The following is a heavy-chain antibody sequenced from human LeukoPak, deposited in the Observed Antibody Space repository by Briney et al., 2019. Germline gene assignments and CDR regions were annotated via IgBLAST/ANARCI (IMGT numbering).Heavy chain of an antibody. CDR3: AREYCSSTSCYGPDY. D-gene: IGHD2-2*01. V-gene: IGHV1-18*01. Sequence: ASVKVSCKASGYTFTTLGISWVRQAPGQGLEWMGSISTYSGNTIYAQNLQDRVTVTTDTSTTTAYMELRSLRSDDTALYYCAREYCSSTSCYGPDYWGQGTLVTVSS. CDR2: ISTYSGNT. CDR1: GYTFTTLG. J-gene: IGHJ4*02.